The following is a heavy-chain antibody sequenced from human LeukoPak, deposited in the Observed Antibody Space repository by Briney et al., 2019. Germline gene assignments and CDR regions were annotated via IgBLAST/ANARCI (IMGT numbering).Heavy chain of an antibody. D-gene: IGHD6-13*01. V-gene: IGHV1-2*02. CDR3: ARANRQYSSKTGVDY. CDR1: GYTFTGYY. CDR2: INPNSGGT. J-gene: IGHJ4*02. Sequence: ASVKVSCKASGYTFTGYYMHWVRQAPGQGLEWMGWINPNSGGTNYAQKFQGRVTMTRATSISTAYMELSRLRSDDTAVYYCARANRQYSSKTGVDYWGQGTLVTVSS.